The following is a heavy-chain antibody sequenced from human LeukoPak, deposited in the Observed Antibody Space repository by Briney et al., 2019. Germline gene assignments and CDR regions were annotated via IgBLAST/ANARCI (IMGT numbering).Heavy chain of an antibody. D-gene: IGHD3-3*01. CDR1: GYTFTGYY. J-gene: IGHJ5*02. CDR3: ARRLLRFKNGFDP. V-gene: IGHV1-2*02. CDR2: INPNSGGT. Sequence: VASVKVSCKASGYTFTGYYMHWVRQAPGQGLEWMGWINPNSGGTNYAQKFQGRVTMTRDTSISTAYMELSSLRSEDTAVYYCARRLLRFKNGFDPWGQGTLVTVSS.